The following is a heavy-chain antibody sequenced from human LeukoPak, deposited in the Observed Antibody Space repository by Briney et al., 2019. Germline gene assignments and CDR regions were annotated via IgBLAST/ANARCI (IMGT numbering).Heavy chain of an antibody. CDR1: GFTFSRYA. J-gene: IGHJ4*02. V-gene: IGHV3-23*01. D-gene: IGHD3-10*01. CDR3: AKDGLLWFGESL. CDR2: ISGSGGST. Sequence: PGGPLRLSCAASGFTFSRYAIICVRQAPGKALEWVSAISGSGGSTYYADSGKDRFNISRHNSKNTLYVQMNSLRGGDTAVYYCAKDGLLWFGESLWGQGTLVTVSS.